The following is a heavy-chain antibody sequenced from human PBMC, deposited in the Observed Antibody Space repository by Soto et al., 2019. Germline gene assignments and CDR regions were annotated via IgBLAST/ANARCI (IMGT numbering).Heavy chain of an antibody. Sequence: SETLSLTCTVSGGSISSSSYYWGWIRQPPGKGLEWIGSIYYSGSTYYNPSLKSRVTISVDTSKNQFSLKLSSVTAADTAVYYCARHLIYSVFYLGRHAHDAFHIWCPGTXVTLSS. J-gene: IGHJ3*02. V-gene: IGHV4-39*01. D-gene: IGHD1-26*01. CDR3: ARHLIYSVFYLGRHAHDAFHI. CDR1: GGSISSSSYY. CDR2: IYYSGST.